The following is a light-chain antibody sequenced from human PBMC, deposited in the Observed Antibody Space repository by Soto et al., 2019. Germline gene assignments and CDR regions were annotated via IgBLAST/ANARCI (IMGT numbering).Light chain of an antibody. CDR3: QQHNSFSIT. CDR1: QGISNY. Sequence: DIQMTQSPSSLSASVGDRVTITCRASQGISNYLAWYQQKPGKVPKLLIYAASTLQSGVPSRFSGSGSGTDFTLTINSLQADDFATYYCQQHNSFSITFGQGTRLENK. CDR2: AAS. V-gene: IGKV1-27*01. J-gene: IGKJ5*01.